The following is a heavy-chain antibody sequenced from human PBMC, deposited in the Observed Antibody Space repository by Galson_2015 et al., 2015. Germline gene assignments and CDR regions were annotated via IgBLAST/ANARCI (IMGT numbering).Heavy chain of an antibody. CDR2: ISSGGGST. Sequence: SLRLSCAASGFTFATYAMSWVRQAPGKGLEWVSAISSGGGSTCHADSVRGRFSISRDTFRNILYLDLASLRGEDTAVYFCVRQIGYCSDGSCYFDHWGQGTLVTVSS. J-gene: IGHJ4*02. CDR3: VRQIGYCSDGSCYFDH. D-gene: IGHD2-15*01. CDR1: GFTFATYA. V-gene: IGHV3-23*01.